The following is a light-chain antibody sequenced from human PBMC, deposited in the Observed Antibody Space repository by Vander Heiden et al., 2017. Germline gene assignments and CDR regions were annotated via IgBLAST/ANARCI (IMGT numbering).Light chain of an antibody. CDR2: EVS. CDR1: SSDIGDHDH. V-gene: IGLV2-14*01. J-gene: IGLJ1*01. CDR3: CSYTRSSTLV. Sequence: QSALTQPASGSGSPGESITISCTGTSSDIGDHDHVSWYQQHPGKVPKVIIYEVSKRPSGVSNRFSGSKSGNTASLTISGLQAEDDADYYCCSYTRSSTLVFGTGTKVTAL.